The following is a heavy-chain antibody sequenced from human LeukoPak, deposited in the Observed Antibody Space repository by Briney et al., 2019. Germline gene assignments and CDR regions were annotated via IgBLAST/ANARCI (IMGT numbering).Heavy chain of an antibody. CDR3: ARDRWFPSPYGMDV. CDR2: IYYSGST. J-gene: IGHJ6*02. Sequence: SETLSLTCTVSGGSIGSGDYYWSWIRQPPGKGLEWIGYIYYSGSTYYYPSLKSRVTMSIDTSKNQFSLRLTSVTAADTAVYYCARDRWFPSPYGMDVWGQGTTVTVSS. V-gene: IGHV4-30-4*01. CDR1: GGSIGSGDYY. D-gene: IGHD3-10*01.